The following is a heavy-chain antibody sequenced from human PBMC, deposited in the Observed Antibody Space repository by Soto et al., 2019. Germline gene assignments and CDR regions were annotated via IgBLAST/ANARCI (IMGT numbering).Heavy chain of an antibody. V-gene: IGHV3-30*18. Sequence: VQMVESGGGVVQPGKSLRLSCETSGFTFKFYGMPWVRQAPGKGLECVAVISHDGNTHYYADSVKGRFTISRDNSKNTLYLLMNSLRRDDSSTYYCAKDRGGDCPDNSCYFGADYWGQGALVTVSS. J-gene: IGHJ4*02. CDR3: AKDRGGDCPDNSCYFGADY. CDR1: GFTFKFYG. D-gene: IGHD2-2*01. CDR2: ISHDGNTH.